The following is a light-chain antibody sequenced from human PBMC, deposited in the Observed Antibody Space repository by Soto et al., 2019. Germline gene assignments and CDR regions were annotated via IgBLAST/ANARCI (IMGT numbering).Light chain of an antibody. CDR3: QQSYSTPIFT. CDR1: QSLSYW. V-gene: IGKV1-5*03. J-gene: IGKJ3*01. Sequence: DIQMTQSPSTLSASVGDTVTITCRASQSLSYWLAWYQQKPGQAPKLLIHKASTLESGVPSRFSGSGSGTDFTLTISSLQPEDFATYYCQQSYSTPIFTFGPGTKVDIK. CDR2: KAS.